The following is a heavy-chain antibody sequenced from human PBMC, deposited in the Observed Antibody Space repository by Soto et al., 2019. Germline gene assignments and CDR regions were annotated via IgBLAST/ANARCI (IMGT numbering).Heavy chain of an antibody. Sequence: PGESLKISCKGSGYSFTSYWISWVRQMPGKGLEWMGRIDPSDSYTNYSPSFQGHVTISADKSISTAYLQWSSLKASDTAMYYCARRNCCSSTSCLDYYYYGMDVWGQGTTVTVSS. CDR2: IDPSDSYT. V-gene: IGHV5-10-1*01. CDR1: GYSFTSYW. D-gene: IGHD2-2*01. J-gene: IGHJ6*02. CDR3: ARRNCCSSTSCLDYYYYGMDV.